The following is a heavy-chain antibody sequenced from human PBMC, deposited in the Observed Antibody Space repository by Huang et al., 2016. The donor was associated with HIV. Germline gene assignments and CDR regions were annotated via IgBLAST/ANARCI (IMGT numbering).Heavy chain of an antibody. CDR1: GYTFTTYH. Sequence: QVQLVQSGAEVKKPGASVKISCKASGYTFTTYHMHWVRQAPGQGLEWMGIINPSGASTRYAQTFQGRVTMTSDTSTSTVYMELSSLTPEDTAVYYCARALLLFGLGSPLDFWGQGSLVTVSS. V-gene: IGHV1-46*01. D-gene: IGHD3-10*01. J-gene: IGHJ4*02. CDR2: INPSGAST. CDR3: ARALLLFGLGSPLDF.